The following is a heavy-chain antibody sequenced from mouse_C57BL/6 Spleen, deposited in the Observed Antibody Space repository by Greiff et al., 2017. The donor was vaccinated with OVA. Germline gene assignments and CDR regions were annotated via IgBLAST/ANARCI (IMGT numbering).Heavy chain of an antibody. J-gene: IGHJ3*01. D-gene: IGHD2-3*01. CDR3: AREGGVYDGYPAWFAY. CDR2: IFPGSGST. Sequence: VQLQESGPELVKPGASVKISCKASGYTFTDYYINWVKQRPGQGLEWIGWIFPGSGSTYYNEKFKGKATLTVDKSSSTAYMLLSSLTSEDSAVYFCAREGGVYDGYPAWFAYWGQGTLVTVSA. CDR1: GYTFTDYY. V-gene: IGHV1-75*01.